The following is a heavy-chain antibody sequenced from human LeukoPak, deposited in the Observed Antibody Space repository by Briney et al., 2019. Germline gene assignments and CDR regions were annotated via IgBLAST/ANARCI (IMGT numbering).Heavy chain of an antibody. D-gene: IGHD2-2*01. Sequence: PGGSLRLSCAASGFTFSSYSMNWVRQAPGKGLEWVSYISSSSSTIYYADSVKGRFTISRDNAKNSLYLQMNSLRAEDTAVYYCARVPGGIGYCSSTSCGAFDIWGQGTMVTVSS. V-gene: IGHV3-48*01. CDR3: ARVPGGIGYCSSTSCGAFDI. CDR1: GFTFSSYS. J-gene: IGHJ3*02. CDR2: ISSSSSTI.